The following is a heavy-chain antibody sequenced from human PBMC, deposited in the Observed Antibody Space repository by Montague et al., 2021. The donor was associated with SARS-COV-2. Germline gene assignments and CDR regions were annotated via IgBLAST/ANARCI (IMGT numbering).Heavy chain of an antibody. J-gene: IGHJ5*02. Sequence: SLRLSCAASGFNFSDYYMTWVRQAPGKGLEWISYISSRSTYTNYADSLKGRFTISRDNAKNSLYLQMDSLRAEDTGVYYCAREAHLATHPGWSDWFAPWGQGTLVTVSS. V-gene: IGHV3-11*06. CDR3: AREAHLATHPGWSDWFAP. CDR1: GFNFSDYY. D-gene: IGHD6-6*01. CDR2: ISSRSTYT.